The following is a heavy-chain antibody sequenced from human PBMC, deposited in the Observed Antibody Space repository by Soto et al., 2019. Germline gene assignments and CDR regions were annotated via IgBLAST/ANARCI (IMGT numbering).Heavy chain of an antibody. CDR1: GFTFSSYW. D-gene: IGHD2-15*01. Sequence: EVQMVESGGGLVQPGGSLRLSCAASGFTFSSYWMHWVRQVPGKGLEWVSTIGRGDDKYYADSVKGRFTISRDTSKNTLFLQMNSLRAEDTALYFCAKDGTTGGQHYYGMDVWGQGTTVTVSS. CDR3: AKDGTTGGQHYYGMDV. V-gene: IGHV3-23*04. J-gene: IGHJ6*02. CDR2: IGRGDDK.